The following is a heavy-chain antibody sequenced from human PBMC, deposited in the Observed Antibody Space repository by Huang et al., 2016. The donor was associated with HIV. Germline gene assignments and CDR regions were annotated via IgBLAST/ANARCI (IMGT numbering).Heavy chain of an antibody. CDR1: GGSIRSSDYH. D-gene: IGHD3-10*01. CDR2: IYDKGMT. V-gene: IGHV4-39*01. Sequence: QLLLQESGPGLVKPSEALALTCAVSGGSIRSSDYHWGWIRQPPGKGLGWIGSIYDKGMTHDSPALKSRVTIAVDTSKNLFFLNLTSMTAADTAVYYCARHREGPVAYYSGWGSHLNYMDVWGRGRTVVVSS. J-gene: IGHJ6*03. CDR3: ARHREGPVAYYSGWGSHLNYMDV.